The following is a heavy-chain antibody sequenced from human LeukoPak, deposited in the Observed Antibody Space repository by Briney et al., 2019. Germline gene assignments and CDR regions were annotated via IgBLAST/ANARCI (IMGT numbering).Heavy chain of an antibody. V-gene: IGHV4-59*08. D-gene: IGHD3-3*01. J-gene: IGHJ4*02. CDR1: GGSITTYY. Sequence: SETLSLPCTVSGGSITTYYWSWIRQPPGKGLEWIGYIYYSGSTNYNPSLKSRVTISVDTSKNQFSLKLSSVTAADTAVYYCARRSTIFGVVDYWGQGTLVTVSS. CDR2: IYYSGST. CDR3: ARRSTIFGVVDY.